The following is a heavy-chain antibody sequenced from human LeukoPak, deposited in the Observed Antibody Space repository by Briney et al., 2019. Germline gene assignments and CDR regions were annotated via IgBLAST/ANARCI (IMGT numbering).Heavy chain of an antibody. CDR1: GYTFTSYD. CDR2: MNPNSGNT. V-gene: IGHV1-8*01. J-gene: IGHJ1*01. D-gene: IGHD1-1*01. Sequence: GASVKVSCKASGYTFTSYDINWVRQATGQGLEWMGWMNPNSGNTGYAQKFQGRVTMTEDTSTDTAYMELSSLRSEDAAVYYCATDPILRTWYNWNDRGEYFQHWGQGTLVTVSS. CDR3: ATDPILRTWYNWNDRGEYFQH.